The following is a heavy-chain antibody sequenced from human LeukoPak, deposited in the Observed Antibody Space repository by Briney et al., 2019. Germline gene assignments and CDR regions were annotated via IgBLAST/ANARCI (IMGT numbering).Heavy chain of an antibody. CDR2: IIPILGIA. J-gene: IGHJ4*02. CDR3: ARGNSDGKREDY. Sequence: ASVKVSCKASGGTFSSYAISWVRQAPGRGLEWMGRIIPILGIANYAQKFQGRVTITADKSTSTAYMELSSLRSEDTAVYYCARGNSDGKREDYWGPGTLLTVSS. D-gene: IGHD2-15*01. V-gene: IGHV1-69*04. CDR1: GGTFSSYA.